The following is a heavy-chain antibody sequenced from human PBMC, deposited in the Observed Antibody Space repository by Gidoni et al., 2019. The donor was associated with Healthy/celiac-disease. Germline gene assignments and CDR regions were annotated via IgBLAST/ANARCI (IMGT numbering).Heavy chain of an antibody. CDR3: TTDRGGSTYYYGMDV. Sequence: EVQLVESGGGLVKPGGSLRLSCAASGFTFSNAWMSWVRQAPGKGLEWVGRIKSKTDGGTTDYAAPVKGRFTISRDDSKNTLYLQMNSLKTEDTAVYYCTTDRGGSTYYYGMDVWGQGTTVTVSS. V-gene: IGHV3-15*01. CDR2: IKSKTDGGTT. D-gene: IGHD2-15*01. CDR1: GFTFSNAW. J-gene: IGHJ6*02.